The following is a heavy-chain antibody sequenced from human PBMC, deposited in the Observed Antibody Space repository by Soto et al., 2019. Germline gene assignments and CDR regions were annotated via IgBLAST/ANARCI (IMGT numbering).Heavy chain of an antibody. CDR1: GFIFTDYA. J-gene: IGHJ4*02. Sequence: WGSLRLSCAASGFIFTDYAMTWVRQAPGEGLEWVSTISGSGGSTYYADSVKGRFTISSDTSKNTVFLQMNSLRAEDTAVYYCAKEIASAYFPLDDWGQGTLVTVSS. D-gene: IGHD6-25*01. CDR2: ISGSGGST. V-gene: IGHV3-23*01. CDR3: AKEIASAYFPLDD.